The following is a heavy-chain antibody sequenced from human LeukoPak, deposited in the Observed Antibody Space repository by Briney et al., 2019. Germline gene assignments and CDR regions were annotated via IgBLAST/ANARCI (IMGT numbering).Heavy chain of an antibody. J-gene: IGHJ4*02. D-gene: IGHD4-17*01. V-gene: IGHV4-38-2*01. CDR1: GYSISSGYY. Sequence: ASETLSLTCAVSGYSISSGYYWGWIRQPPGKGLEWIGSIYHSGSTYYNPSLTSRVTISVDTSKNQFSLKLSSVTAADTAVYYCARLLSTVTTFGDYWGQGTLVTVSS. CDR3: ARLLSTVTTFGDY. CDR2: IYHSGST.